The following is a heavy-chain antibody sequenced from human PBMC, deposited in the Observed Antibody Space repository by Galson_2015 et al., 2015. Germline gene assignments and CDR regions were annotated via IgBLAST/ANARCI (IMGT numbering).Heavy chain of an antibody. CDR2: IKSKTDGGTT. CDR1: GFTFSNAW. J-gene: IGHJ4*02. V-gene: IGHV3-15*01. D-gene: IGHD3-22*01. CDR3: TTSKPYYYDSSGYYYFDDY. Sequence: SLRLSCAASGFTFSNAWMSWVRQAPGKGLEWVGRIKSKTDGGTTDYAASVKGRFTISRDDSKNTLYLQMNSLKTEDTAVYYCTTSKPYYYDSSGYYYFDDYWGQGTLVTVSS.